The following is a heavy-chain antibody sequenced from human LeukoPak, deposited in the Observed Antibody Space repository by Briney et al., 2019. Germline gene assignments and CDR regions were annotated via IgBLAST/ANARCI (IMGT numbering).Heavy chain of an antibody. Sequence: SETLSLTCTVSGGSISSYYWSWIRQPPGEGLEWIGYIYYSGSTNYNPSLKSRVTISVDTSENQFSLKLSSVTAADTAVYYCARHGPSRIMATISFIDYWGQGTLVTVSS. D-gene: IGHD5-12*01. CDR1: GGSISSYY. CDR2: IYYSGST. CDR3: ARHGPSRIMATISFIDY. V-gene: IGHV4-59*08. J-gene: IGHJ4*02.